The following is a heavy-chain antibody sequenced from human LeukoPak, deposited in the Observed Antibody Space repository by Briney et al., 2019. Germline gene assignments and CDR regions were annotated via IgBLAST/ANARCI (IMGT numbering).Heavy chain of an antibody. D-gene: IGHD2-21*02. CDR2: IYHSGST. V-gene: IGHV4-30-2*01. J-gene: IGHJ4*02. CDR3: ARAVTGFQHRLDS. Sequence: SETPSLTCTVSGGSTSSGGYYWSWIRQPPGKGLEWIGYIYHSGSTYYNPSLKSRVSISIDKSKNQFFLTLTSLAAADTAVYYCARAVTGFQHRLDSWGQGTLVTVSS. CDR1: GGSTSSGGYY.